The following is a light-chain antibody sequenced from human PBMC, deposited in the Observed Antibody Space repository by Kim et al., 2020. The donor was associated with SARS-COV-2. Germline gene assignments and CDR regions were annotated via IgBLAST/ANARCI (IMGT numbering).Light chain of an antibody. V-gene: IGKV3-15*01. CDR1: QSVNSN. CDR2: GAS. J-gene: IGKJ4*01. Sequence: EIVMTQSPATLSVSPGERATLSCRASQSVNSNLAWYQQKPGQAPRLLIYGASTRATGIPGSFSGSGSGTEFTLTISSLQSEDFAVYYCQQYNNWPLTFGGGTKVDIK. CDR3: QQYNNWPLT.